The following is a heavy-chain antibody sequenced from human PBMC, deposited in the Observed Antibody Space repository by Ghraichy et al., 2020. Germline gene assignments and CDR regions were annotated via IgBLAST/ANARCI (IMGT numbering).Heavy chain of an antibody. CDR1: GDSVSSNSAA. D-gene: IGHD4-23*01. CDR2: TYYRSKWYN. J-gene: IGHJ4*02. V-gene: IGHV6-1*01. Sequence: SQTLSLTCAISGDSVSSNSAAWNWIRQSPSRGLEWLGRTYYRSKWYNDYAVSVKSRITINPDTSKNQFSLQLNSVTPEDTAVYYCARDPEDYVGNPAPFDYWGQGTLVTVSS. CDR3: ARDPEDYVGNPAPFDY.